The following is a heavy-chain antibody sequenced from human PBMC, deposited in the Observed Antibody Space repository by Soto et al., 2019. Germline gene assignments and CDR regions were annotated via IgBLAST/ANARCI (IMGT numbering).Heavy chain of an antibody. Sequence: QVQLVESGGGVVQPGRSLRLSCAATGFTFSSYGMHWVRQAPGKGLEWVAVISYDGSNKYYADSVKGRFTISRDNSKNTLYLQMNSLRAEDTAVYYCANLGADIVATSHFDYWGQGTLVTVSS. D-gene: IGHD5-12*01. J-gene: IGHJ4*02. CDR3: ANLGADIVATSHFDY. V-gene: IGHV3-30*18. CDR1: GFTFSSYG. CDR2: ISYDGSNK.